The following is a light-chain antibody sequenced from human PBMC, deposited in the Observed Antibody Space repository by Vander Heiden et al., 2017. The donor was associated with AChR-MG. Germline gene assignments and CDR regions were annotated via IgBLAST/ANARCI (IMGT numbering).Light chain of an antibody. CDR1: SSNIGSNT. CDR2: SNN. Sequence: QSVLTQPPSAPATPGQRVTIAWSGRSSNIGSNTVNGYKQLTGTAPKLLIYSNNQRPSGVPDRVSGSKSGTSGSLDISGVQSEDEADYYCAAWDDSLNGWVFGGGTKLTVL. J-gene: IGLJ3*02. V-gene: IGLV1-44*01. CDR3: AAWDDSLNGWV.